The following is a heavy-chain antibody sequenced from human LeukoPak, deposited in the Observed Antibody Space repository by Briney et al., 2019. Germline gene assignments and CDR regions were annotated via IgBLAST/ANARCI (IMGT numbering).Heavy chain of an antibody. CDR1: GFTLSNYA. J-gene: IGHJ4*02. D-gene: IGHD3-22*01. CDR2: ISFDGRNT. Sequence: GGSLRLSRAASGFTLSNYAMHLVRQAPGKGLEWVTNISFDGRNTHYVDSVKGRFTISRDNSKNTLYLQMSSLRPEDTAVYYCTRGPATDYYDTSGYCDYWGQGTLVTVSS. CDR3: TRGPATDYYDTSGYCDY. V-gene: IGHV3-30*04.